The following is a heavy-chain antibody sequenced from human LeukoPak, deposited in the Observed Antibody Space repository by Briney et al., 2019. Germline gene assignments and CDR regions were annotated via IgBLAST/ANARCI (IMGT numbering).Heavy chain of an antibody. CDR2: IKQDGSEK. CDR1: GFSFSNYG. J-gene: IGHJ5*02. D-gene: IGHD6-19*01. Sequence: GGSLRLSCAASGFSFSNYGMDWVRQAPGKGLEWVANIKQDGSEKYYVDSVKGRFTISRDNAKNSLYLQMNSLRADDTAVYYCAKPSYVAGFDPWGQGTLVTVSS. V-gene: IGHV3-7*01. CDR3: AKPSYVAGFDP.